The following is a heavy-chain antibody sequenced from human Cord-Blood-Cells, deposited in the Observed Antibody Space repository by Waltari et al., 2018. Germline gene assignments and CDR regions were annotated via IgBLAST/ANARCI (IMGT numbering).Heavy chain of an antibody. D-gene: IGHD5-18*01. J-gene: IGHJ6*03. V-gene: IGHV3-15*01. CDR2: IKSKTDGGTT. CDR1: GFTFSNAW. CDR3: TTVGYSYGYVGYYYYYMDV. Sequence: EVQLVESGGGLVKPGGSLRLSCAASGFTFSNAWMSWVRQATGKGLAWVGRIKSKTDGGTTDYAAPVKGRFTISRDDSKNTLYLQMNSLKTEDTAVYYCTTVGYSYGYVGYYYYYMDVWGKGTTVTVSS.